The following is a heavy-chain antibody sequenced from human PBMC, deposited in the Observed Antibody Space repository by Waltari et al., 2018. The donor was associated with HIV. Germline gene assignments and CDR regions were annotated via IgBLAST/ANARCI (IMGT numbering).Heavy chain of an antibody. J-gene: IGHJ4*02. CDR2: INPRSGDT. CDR1: GYTFSNYY. CDR3: ARGYSAQNPKQGAGGY. Sequence: QLVQSGAEVKQPGASVKVSCKASGYTFSNYYIHWVRQAPGKGLEWMGWINPRSGDTHYAHKFQGGVTITRDTSISTVYMELSRLTYDDTADYYCARGYSAQNPKQGAGGYWGQGTLVTVSS. D-gene: IGHD4-4*01. V-gene: IGHV1-2*02.